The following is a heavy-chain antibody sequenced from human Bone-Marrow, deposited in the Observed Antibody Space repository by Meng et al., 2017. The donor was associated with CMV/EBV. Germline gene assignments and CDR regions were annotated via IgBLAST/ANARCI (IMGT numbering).Heavy chain of an antibody. CDR3: ARLTRYYDSSGYGDAFDI. Sequence: ISSSNWWSWVRQPPGKGLEWIGEIYHSGSTNYNPSLKSRVTISVDKSKNQFSLKLSSVTAADTAVYYCARLTRYYDSSGYGDAFDIWGQGTMVTVSS. D-gene: IGHD3-22*01. CDR1: ISSSNW. V-gene: IGHV4-4*02. J-gene: IGHJ3*02. CDR2: IYHSGST.